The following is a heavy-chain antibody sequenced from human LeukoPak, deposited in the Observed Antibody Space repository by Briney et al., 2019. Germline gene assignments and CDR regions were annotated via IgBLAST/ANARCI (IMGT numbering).Heavy chain of an antibody. J-gene: IGHJ4*02. CDR3: TGYYDSSGLVDY. D-gene: IGHD3-22*01. Sequence: GGSLRLSCAASGVTFSGSAMHWARQASGKGLELVGRIRSKANSYATAYAASVKGRFTISRDDSKNTAYLQMNSLKTEDTAVYYCTGYYDSSGLVDYWGQGTLVTVSS. CDR2: IRSKANSYAT. V-gene: IGHV3-73*01. CDR1: GVTFSGSA.